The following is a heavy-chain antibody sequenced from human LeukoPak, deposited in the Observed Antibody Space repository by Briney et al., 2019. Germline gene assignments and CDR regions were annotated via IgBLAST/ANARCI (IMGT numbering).Heavy chain of an antibody. CDR1: GFTFSSYS. V-gene: IGHV3-21*04. CDR2: ISSSSSYI. J-gene: IGHJ4*02. D-gene: IGHD3-9*01. Sequence: PGGSLRLSCAASGFTFSSYSMNWVRQAPGKWLEWVSSISSSSSYIYYADSVKGRFTISRDNSKNTLYLQMNSLRAEDTAVYYCARDRPHYDILTGYYSDDWGQGTLVTVSS. CDR3: ARDRPHYDILTGYYSDD.